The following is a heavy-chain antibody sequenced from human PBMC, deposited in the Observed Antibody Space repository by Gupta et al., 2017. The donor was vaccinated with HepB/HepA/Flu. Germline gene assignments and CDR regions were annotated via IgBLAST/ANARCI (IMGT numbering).Heavy chain of an antibody. CDR1: GGSISSYY. Sequence: QVQLQESGPGLVKPSETLSLTCTVSGGSISSYYWSWIRQPPGKGLEWIGYIYYSGSTNYNPSLKSRVTISVDTSKNQFFLKVNSVTAADTAVYYCARMLSGGWFDSWGQGTLAPSPQ. CDR3: ARMLSGGWFDS. D-gene: IGHD2-15*01. V-gene: IGHV4-59*01. J-gene: IGHJ5*01. CDR2: IYYSGST.